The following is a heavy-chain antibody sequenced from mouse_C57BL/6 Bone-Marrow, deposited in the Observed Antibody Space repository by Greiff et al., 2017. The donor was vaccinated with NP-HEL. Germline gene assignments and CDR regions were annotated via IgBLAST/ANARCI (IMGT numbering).Heavy chain of an antibody. CDR1: GYTFTTYW. CDR2: INPSSGYT. J-gene: IGHJ2*01. CDR3: ARLLRDY. D-gene: IGHD1-1*01. Sequence: QVQLKQSGAELAKPGASVKLSCKASGYTFTTYWMHWVKQRPGQGLEWIGYINPSSGYTKYNQKFKDKATVTADKSSSTAYMQLSSLTYEDSAVYYCARLLRDYWGQGTTLTVSS. V-gene: IGHV1-7*01.